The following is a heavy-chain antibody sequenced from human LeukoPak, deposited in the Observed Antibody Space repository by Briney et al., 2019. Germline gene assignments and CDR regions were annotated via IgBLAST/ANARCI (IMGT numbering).Heavy chain of an antibody. CDR2: IRYDGSNK. J-gene: IGHJ4*02. V-gene: IGHV3-30*02. Sequence: GGSLRLSCAASGFTFSSYGMHWVRQAPGKGLEWVAFIRYDGSNKYYADSVKGRFTISRDNSKNTLYLQMNSLRAEDTAVYYCASGIAAGNGFDYWGQGTLVTVSS. CDR3: ASGIAAGNGFDY. CDR1: GFTFSSYG. D-gene: IGHD6-13*01.